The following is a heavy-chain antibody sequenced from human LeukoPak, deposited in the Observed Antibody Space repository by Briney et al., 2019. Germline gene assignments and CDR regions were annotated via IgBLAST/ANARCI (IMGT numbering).Heavy chain of an antibody. CDR3: ARGPVSYSSGWALDY. J-gene: IGHJ4*02. D-gene: IGHD6-19*01. CDR1: GFSVSGYY. V-gene: IGHV3-74*01. Sequence: GGSLRLSCAASGFSVSGYYMSWVRQAPGKGLVWVSRINSDGSSTSYADSVKGRFTISRDNAKNSLYLQMNSLRDEDTAVYYCARGPVSYSSGWALDYWGQGTLVTVSS. CDR2: INSDGSST.